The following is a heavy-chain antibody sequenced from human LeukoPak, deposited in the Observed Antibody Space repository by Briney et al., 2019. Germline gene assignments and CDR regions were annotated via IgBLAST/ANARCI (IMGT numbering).Heavy chain of an antibody. D-gene: IGHD4-11*01. V-gene: IGHV3-11*04. Sequence: PGGSLRLSCAASGFTFSDYYMSWIRQAPGKGLEWVSYISSSGSTMYSADSVKGRFTISRDNAKHSLYLQMNSLRAEDTAVYYCARAPYSNSGGLWGRLYYYYMDVWGKGTTVTVSS. J-gene: IGHJ6*03. CDR1: GFTFSDYY. CDR2: ISSSGSTM. CDR3: ARAPYSNSGGLWGRLYYYYMDV.